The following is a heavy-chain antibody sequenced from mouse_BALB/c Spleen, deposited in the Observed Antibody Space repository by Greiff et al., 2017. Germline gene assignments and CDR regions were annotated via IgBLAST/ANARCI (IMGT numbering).Heavy chain of an antibody. CDR1: GYTFTSYW. V-gene: IGHV1S22*01. CDR2: IYPGSGST. CDR3: TRFSLYGNLDY. D-gene: IGHD2-1*01. J-gene: IGHJ2*01. Sequence: LKQPGSELVRPGASVKLSCKASGYTFTSYWMHWVKQRHGQGLEWIGNIYPGSGSTNYDEKFKSKGTLTVDTSSSTAYMHLSSLTSEDSAVYYCTRFSLYGNLDYWGQGTTLTVSA.